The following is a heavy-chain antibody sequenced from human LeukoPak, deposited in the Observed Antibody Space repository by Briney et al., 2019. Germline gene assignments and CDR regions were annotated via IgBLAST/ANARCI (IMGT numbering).Heavy chain of an antibody. D-gene: IGHD2-15*01. V-gene: IGHV2-70*11. CDR1: GFSLSTSGMC. Sequence: SGPALVKPTQTLTLTCTFSGFSLSTSGMCVSWIRQPPGKALEWLARIDWDDDKYYSTSLKTRLTTSKDTSKNQVVLTMTNMDPVDTATYYCARMTLGYCSGGSCLAWFDPWGQGTLVTVSS. CDR3: ARMTLGYCSGGSCLAWFDP. J-gene: IGHJ5*02. CDR2: IDWDDDK.